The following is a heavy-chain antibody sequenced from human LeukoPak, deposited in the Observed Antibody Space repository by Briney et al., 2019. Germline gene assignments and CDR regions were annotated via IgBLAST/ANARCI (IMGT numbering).Heavy chain of an antibody. Sequence: PGRSLRLSCAASGFTFSSYAMHWVRQAPGKGLEWVAVISYDGSNKYYADSVKGRFTISRDNSKNTLYLQMNSLRAEDTAVYYCARCVVPAATYYYYGMDVWGQGTTVTVSS. J-gene: IGHJ6*02. D-gene: IGHD2-2*01. CDR2: ISYDGSNK. CDR3: ARCVVPAATYYYYGMDV. CDR1: GFTFSSYA. V-gene: IGHV3-30*04.